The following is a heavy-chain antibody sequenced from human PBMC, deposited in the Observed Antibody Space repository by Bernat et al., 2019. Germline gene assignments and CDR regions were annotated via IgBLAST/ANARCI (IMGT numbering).Heavy chain of an antibody. CDR3: AREESSGRYAFDI. CDR1: GFTFSSYW. CDR2: INTDGRST. V-gene: IGHV3-74*01. Sequence: EVQLVESGGGLVQPGESLRLSCAASGFTFSSYWMHWVRQVPGKGLVWVSRINTDGRSTDYADSVKGRFTTSRDNAKNTLYLQMNSLRAEDTAVYYCAREESSGRYAFDIWGQGTMVTVSS. D-gene: IGHD6-19*01. J-gene: IGHJ3*02.